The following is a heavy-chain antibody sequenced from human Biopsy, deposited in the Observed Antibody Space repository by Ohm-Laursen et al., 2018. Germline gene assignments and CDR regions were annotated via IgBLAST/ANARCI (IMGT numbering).Heavy chain of an antibody. CDR2: ISNSWNT. CDR1: GDSINSSY. D-gene: IGHD2-15*01. V-gene: IGHV4-59*08. Sequence: GTLSLTCTVSGDSINSSYWSWIRQAPGKGLEWIGFISNSWNTNYNPSLKRRVTISANTSKNQFSLKVGSVTVAHTAVFYCSSRGSGGRSFDYWGQGSLVTVSS. J-gene: IGHJ4*02. CDR3: SSRGSGGRSFDY.